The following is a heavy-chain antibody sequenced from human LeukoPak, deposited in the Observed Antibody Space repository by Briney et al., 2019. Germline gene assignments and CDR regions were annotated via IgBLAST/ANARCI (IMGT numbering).Heavy chain of an antibody. Sequence: ASVKVSCKASGYTFTSYYMHWVRQAPGQGLEWMGIINPSGGSTSYAQKFQGRVTMTRDMSTSTVYMELSSLRSEDTAVYYCARDCGNGYDSSGYYYYFDYWGQGTLVTVSS. CDR3: ARDCGNGYDSSGYYYYFDY. CDR2: INPSGGST. J-gene: IGHJ4*02. D-gene: IGHD3-22*01. CDR1: GYTFTSYY. V-gene: IGHV1-46*01.